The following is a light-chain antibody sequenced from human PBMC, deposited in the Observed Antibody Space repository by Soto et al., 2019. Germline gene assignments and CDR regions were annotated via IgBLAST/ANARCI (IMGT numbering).Light chain of an antibody. CDR3: QQLSNWPLA. CDR2: DAS. CDR1: QSVSSY. V-gene: IGKV3-11*01. Sequence: EIVLTQSPATLSLSPGERATLSCRASQSVSSYLAWYQQKPGQAPRLLIYDASNRANGIPARFSGSGSGTDFPLTTSSLEPEDFAVYYCQQLSNWPLAFGQGTKVEIK. J-gene: IGKJ1*01.